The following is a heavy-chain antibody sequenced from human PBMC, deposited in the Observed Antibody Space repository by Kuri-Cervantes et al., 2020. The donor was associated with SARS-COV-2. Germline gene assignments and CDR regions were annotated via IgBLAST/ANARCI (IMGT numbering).Heavy chain of an antibody. CDR3: ARSGPGAISREDGAFDI. CDR1: GYTFTGYY. V-gene: IGHV1-2*04. J-gene: IGHJ3*02. Sequence: ASVKVSCKASGYTFTGYYMHWVRQAPGQGLEWMGWINPNSGGTNYAQKFQGWVTMTRDTSISTVYMELSRLRSDDTAVYYCARSGPGAISREDGAFDIWGQGTMVTVSS. D-gene: IGHD5-24*01. CDR2: INPNSGGT.